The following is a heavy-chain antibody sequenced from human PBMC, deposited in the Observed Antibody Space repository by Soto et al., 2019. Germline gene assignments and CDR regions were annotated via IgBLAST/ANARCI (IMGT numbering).Heavy chain of an antibody. CDR1: GFIFSSYP. CDR3: VRAAAAGGEGRGKNCFDP. Sequence: GGSLRLSCSASGFIFSSYPMYWVRQAPGKGLEYVSGISTNGDDTNYADSVRGRFTISRDNSKNTVFLQMSSLRPEDTAVYYCVRAAAAGGEGRGKNCFDPWGQGTLVTVSS. V-gene: IGHV3-64D*06. D-gene: IGHD2-21*01. CDR2: ISTNGDDT. J-gene: IGHJ5*02.